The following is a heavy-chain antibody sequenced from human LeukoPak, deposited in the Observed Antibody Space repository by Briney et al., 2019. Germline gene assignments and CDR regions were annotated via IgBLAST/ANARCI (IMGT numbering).Heavy chain of an antibody. J-gene: IGHJ4*02. CDR2: ISYDGSNK. CDR1: GFTFSSYA. D-gene: IGHD6-6*01. V-gene: IGHV3-30-3*01. Sequence: GGSLRLSCAASGFTFSSYAMHWVRQAPGKGLEWVAVISYDGSNKYYAESVKGRFTISRDNSKNTLYLQMNSLRAEDTAVYYCARDGYSSSSLFDYWGQGTLVTVSS. CDR3: ARDGYSSSSLFDY.